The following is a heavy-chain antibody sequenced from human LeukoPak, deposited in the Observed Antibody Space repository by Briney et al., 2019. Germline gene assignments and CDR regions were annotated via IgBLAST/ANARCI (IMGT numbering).Heavy chain of an antibody. CDR3: ARGSIAAAGYFDY. CDR2: INPNSGGT. J-gene: IGHJ4*02. V-gene: IGHV1-2*02. Sequence: GASVKVSCKASGYTFTGYYMHWVRQAPGQGLEWMGWINPNSGGTNYAQKFQGRVTMTRDTSISTAYMELSRLRSDDTAVCYCARGSIAAAGYFDYWGQGTLVTVSS. CDR1: GYTFTGYY. D-gene: IGHD6-13*01.